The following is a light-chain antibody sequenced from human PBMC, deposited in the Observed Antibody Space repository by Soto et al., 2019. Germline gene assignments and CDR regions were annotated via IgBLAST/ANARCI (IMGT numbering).Light chain of an antibody. CDR2: DAS. Sequence: EIVLTQSPGTLSLSPGERATLSCRASQSVNTYLVWYQQKPGQAPRLLIYDASNRATGIPARFSGSGSGTEFNLTISSLQSEDFAVYFCQQYDDWLRLTFGGGTKVDIK. CDR3: QQYDDWLRLT. J-gene: IGKJ4*01. V-gene: IGKV3D-15*01. CDR1: QSVNTY.